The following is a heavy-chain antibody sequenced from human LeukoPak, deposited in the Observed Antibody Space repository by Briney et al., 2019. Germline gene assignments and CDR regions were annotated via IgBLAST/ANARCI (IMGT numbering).Heavy chain of an antibody. CDR2: ITGDGSSS. Sequence: PGGSLRLSCAASGFPFASTWMHRVRQAPGKGLVWVSLITGDGSSSNYADSVKGRFTTSRDNAKNTLYLQMHSLRTEDTAVYYCVIGGTYGSGSWGQGTLVTVSS. CDR1: GFPFASTW. J-gene: IGHJ4*02. CDR3: VIGGTYGSGS. V-gene: IGHV3-74*01. D-gene: IGHD3-10*01.